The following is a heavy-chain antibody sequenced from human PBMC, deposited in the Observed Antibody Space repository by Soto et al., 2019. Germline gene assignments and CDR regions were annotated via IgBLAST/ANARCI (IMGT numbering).Heavy chain of an antibody. Sequence: QVQLVESGGGVVQPGRSLRLSCAASGFMFGSYGMHWVRQAPGKGLEWVAGIWYDGSNEYYIDSVKGRFTISRDYSKDTWYLQMDSLRAEDTAVYYCARDGQRALTYIDYWGQGTLVTVSS. J-gene: IGHJ4*02. CDR2: IWYDGSNE. D-gene: IGHD6-25*01. CDR3: ARDGQRALTYIDY. CDR1: GFMFGSYG. V-gene: IGHV3-33*01.